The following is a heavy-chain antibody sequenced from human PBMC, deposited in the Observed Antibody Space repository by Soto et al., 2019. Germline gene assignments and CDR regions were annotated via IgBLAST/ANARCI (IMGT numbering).Heavy chain of an antibody. CDR3: ARDHSSGYYYVEGGYYYGMDV. CDR2: INPNSGGT. D-gene: IGHD3-22*01. J-gene: IGHJ6*02. Sequence: GASVKVSCKASGYTFTGYYMHWVRQAPGQGLEWMGWINPNSGGTNYAQKFQGRVTMTRDTSISTAYMELSRLRSDDTAVYYCARDHSSGYYYVEGGYYYGMDVWGQGTTVTVSS. CDR1: GYTFTGYY. V-gene: IGHV1-2*02.